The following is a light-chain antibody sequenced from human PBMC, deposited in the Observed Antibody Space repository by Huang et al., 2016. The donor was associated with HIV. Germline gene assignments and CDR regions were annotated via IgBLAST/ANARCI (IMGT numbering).Light chain of an antibody. V-gene: IGKV3-11*01. Sequence: EIVLTQSLAPLSLPPGERATLSCRASQSVSSYLAWYQQKPGQAPRLLIYDASNRATGIPARFSGSGSETDFTLTISNLEPEDFAVYYCQQRSNWPQLTFGGGTKVEIK. J-gene: IGKJ4*01. CDR3: QQRSNWPQLT. CDR1: QSVSSY. CDR2: DAS.